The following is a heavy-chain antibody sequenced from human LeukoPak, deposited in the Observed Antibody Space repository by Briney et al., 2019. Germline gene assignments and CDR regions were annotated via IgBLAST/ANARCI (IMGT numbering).Heavy chain of an antibody. D-gene: IGHD5-12*01. CDR3: AKRGYSGYDPPRN. J-gene: IGHJ4*02. CDR1: GFTFSSYG. CDR2: ISGSGGST. Sequence: PGGSLRLSCAASGFTFSSYGMSWVRQAPGKGLEWVSAISGSGGSTYYADSVKGRFTISRDNSKNTLYLQMNSLRAEDTAVYYCAKRGYSGYDPPRNWGQGTLVTVSS. V-gene: IGHV3-23*01.